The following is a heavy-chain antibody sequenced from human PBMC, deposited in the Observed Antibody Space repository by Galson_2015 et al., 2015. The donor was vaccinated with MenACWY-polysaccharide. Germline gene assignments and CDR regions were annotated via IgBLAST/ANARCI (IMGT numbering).Heavy chain of an antibody. D-gene: IGHD6-19*01. V-gene: IGHV3-23*01. CDR3: AKDQEGSSGWSFDY. CDR1: GFTFSTYA. Sequence: SLRLSCAASGFTFSTYAMSWVRQAPGKGLEWVSAISGSGGSTYYADSVKGRFTISRDNSKNTLYLQMNSLRAEDTAVYYCAKDQEGSSGWSFDYWGQGTLVTVSS. J-gene: IGHJ4*02. CDR2: ISGSGGST.